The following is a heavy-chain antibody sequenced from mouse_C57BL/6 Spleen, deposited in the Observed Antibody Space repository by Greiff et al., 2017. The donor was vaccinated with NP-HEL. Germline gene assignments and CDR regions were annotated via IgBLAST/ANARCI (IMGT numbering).Heavy chain of an antibody. J-gene: IGHJ2*01. CDR3: TTVSPSFDY. V-gene: IGHV14-4*01. CDR1: GFNIKDDY. Sequence: EVQLQESGAELVRPGASVKLSCTASGFNIKDDYMHWVKQRPEQGLEWIGWIDPENGDTEYASKFQGKATITADTSSNTAYLQLSSLTSEDTAVYYCTTVSPSFDYWGQGTTLTVSS. CDR2: IDPENGDT.